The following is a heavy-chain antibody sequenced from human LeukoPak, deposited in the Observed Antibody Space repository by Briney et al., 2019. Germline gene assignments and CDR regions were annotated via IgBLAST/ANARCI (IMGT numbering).Heavy chain of an antibody. CDR2: ISYDGSNK. Sequence: PGGSLRLSCAASGFTFSSYGMHWVRQAPGKGLEWVAVISYDGSNKYYADSAKGRFTISRDNSKNTLYLQMNSLRAEDTAVYYCAKDAQDIVVVPAAIHYYYYYGMDVWGQGTTVTVSS. V-gene: IGHV3-30*18. J-gene: IGHJ6*02. CDR3: AKDAQDIVVVPAAIHYYYYYGMDV. CDR1: GFTFSSYG. D-gene: IGHD2-2*01.